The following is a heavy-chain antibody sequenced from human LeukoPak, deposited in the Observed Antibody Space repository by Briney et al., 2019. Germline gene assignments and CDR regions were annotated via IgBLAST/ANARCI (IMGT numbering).Heavy chain of an antibody. CDR1: GGSISSYY. V-gene: IGHV4-59*01. J-gene: IGHJ3*02. CDR2: IYYSGST. Sequence: SETLSLTCTVSGGSISSYYWSWIRQPPGKGLEWIGYIYYSGSTNYNPSLKSRVTISVDTSKNQFSLELSSVTAADTAVYYCARAGIAAAGDAFDIWGQGTMVTVSS. D-gene: IGHD6-13*01. CDR3: ARAGIAAAGDAFDI.